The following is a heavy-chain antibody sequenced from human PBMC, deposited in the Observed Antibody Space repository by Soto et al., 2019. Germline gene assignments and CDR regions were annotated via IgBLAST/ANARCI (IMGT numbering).Heavy chain of an antibody. CDR2: ISSSSSYI. CDR1: GFTFISYS. CDR3: ARGSSSRFDY. J-gene: IGHJ4*02. Sequence: PGVSLRLSCAASGFTFISYSMNWVRQAPGKGLEWVSSISSSSSYIYYADSVKGRFTISRDNAKNSLYLQMNSLRAEDTAVYYCARGSSSRFDYWGQGTLVTVSS. V-gene: IGHV3-21*01. D-gene: IGHD6-13*01.